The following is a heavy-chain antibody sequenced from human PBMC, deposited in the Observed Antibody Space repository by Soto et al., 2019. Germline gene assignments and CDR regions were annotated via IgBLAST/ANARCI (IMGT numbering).Heavy chain of an antibody. CDR2: IIPIFGTA. J-gene: IGHJ6*02. D-gene: IGHD2-2*01. CDR3: ACKIWGEYQLPRPDYYGMDV. Sequence: SVTVACKTSGDTFSSYAISWVRQAKGQGLEWMGGIIPIFGTANYTQKFQGRVTITADESTSTAYMELSSLRSEDTAVYYCACKIWGEYQLPRPDYYGMDVWGQGTTVTVSS. CDR1: GDTFSSYA. V-gene: IGHV1-69*13.